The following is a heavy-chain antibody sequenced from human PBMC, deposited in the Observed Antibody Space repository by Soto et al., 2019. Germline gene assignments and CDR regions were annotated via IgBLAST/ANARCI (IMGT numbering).Heavy chain of an antibody. CDR1: GGTFSSYA. J-gene: IGHJ4*02. CDR3: AHSRSDYYGSGSYLDY. V-gene: IGHV1-69*12. CDR2: IIPIFGTA. D-gene: IGHD3-10*01. Sequence: QVQLVQSGAEVKKPGSSVKVSCKASGGTFSSYAISWVRQAPGQGLEWMGGIIPIFGTANYAQKFQGRVTSTADESTSTAYMELSSLRSEDTAVYYCAHSRSDYYGSGSYLDYWGQGTLVTVSS.